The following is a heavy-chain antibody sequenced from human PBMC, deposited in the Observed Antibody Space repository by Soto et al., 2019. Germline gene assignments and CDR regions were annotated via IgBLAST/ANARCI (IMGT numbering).Heavy chain of an antibody. J-gene: IGHJ4*02. Sequence: SETLSLTCTVSGGSISSSSYYWGWIRQPPGKGLEWIGSIYYSGSTYYNPSLKSRVTISVDTSKNQFSLKLSSVTAADTAVYYCARDPPKSSIFDYWGQGTLVTVS. CDR1: GGSISSSSYY. CDR3: ARDPPKSSIFDY. V-gene: IGHV4-39*02. D-gene: IGHD6-13*01. CDR2: IYYSGST.